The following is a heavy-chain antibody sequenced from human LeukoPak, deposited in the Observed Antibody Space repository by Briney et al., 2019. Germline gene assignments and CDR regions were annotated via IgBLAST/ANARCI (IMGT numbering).Heavy chain of an antibody. CDR2: VYYSGRT. D-gene: IGHD3-16*01. CDR3: ARDRGYAYFIDY. V-gene: IGHV4-61*01. J-gene: IGHJ4*02. CDR1: GDSVSSDSYY. Sequence: PSETLSLTCAVSGDSVSSDSYYWHWIRRSPGKGLEWVGFVYYSGRTKYNPSLKSRVAMSIDTSKNQVSLRLRSVTAADTAVYYCARDRGYAYFIDYWGQGTRVTVSS.